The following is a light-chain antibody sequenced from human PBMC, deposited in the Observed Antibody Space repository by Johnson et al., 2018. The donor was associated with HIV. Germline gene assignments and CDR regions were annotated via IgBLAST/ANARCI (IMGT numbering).Light chain of an antibody. CDR3: GTWDSSLSVGV. Sequence: QSVLTQPPSVSAAPGQKVTISCSGSSSNIGNNYVSWYQQLPGTAPKLLIYDNNKRPSGIPDRFSGSKSGKSATLGITGLKTGDEAVYYCGTWDSSLSVGVFGTGTKVTVL. J-gene: IGLJ1*01. CDR1: SSNIGNNY. V-gene: IGLV1-51*01. CDR2: DNN.